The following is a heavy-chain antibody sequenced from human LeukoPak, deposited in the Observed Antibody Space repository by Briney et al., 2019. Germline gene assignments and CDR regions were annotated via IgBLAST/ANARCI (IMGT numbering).Heavy chain of an antibody. D-gene: IGHD2-8*02. V-gene: IGHV5-51*01. J-gene: IGHJ1*01. CDR2: IYPGDSDT. CDR3: ARQGYCTGGSCEYFHF. CDR1: GYSFTSYW. Sequence: GESLKISCNGSGYSFTSYWIGWVRQMPRKGLEWMGFIYPGDSDTRYSPSFQGQVTISADKSTNTAYLQWSSLKASDTAMYYCARQGYCTGGSCEYFHFWGQGTLVTVSS.